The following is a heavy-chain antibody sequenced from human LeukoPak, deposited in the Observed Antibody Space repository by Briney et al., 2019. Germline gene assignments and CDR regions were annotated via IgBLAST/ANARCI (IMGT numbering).Heavy chain of an antibody. D-gene: IGHD3-22*01. V-gene: IGHV4-61*02. CDR3: ARDASDYYDSSGYSHFDY. CDR2: IYTSGST. Sequence: SQTLSLTCTVSGGSISSGSYYWSWIRQPAGKGLEWIGRIYTSGSTNYNPSLKSRDTISVDTSKNQFSLKLSYVTAADTAVYYCARDASDYYDSSGYSHFDYWGQGTLVTVSS. J-gene: IGHJ4*02. CDR1: GGSISSGSYY.